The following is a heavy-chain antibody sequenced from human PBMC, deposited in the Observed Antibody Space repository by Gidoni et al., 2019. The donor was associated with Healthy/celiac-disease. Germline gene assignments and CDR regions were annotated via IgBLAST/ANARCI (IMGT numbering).Heavy chain of an antibody. V-gene: IGHV4-34*01. CDR3: ARESRGYATDY. CDR1: GGSLSGYY. D-gene: IGHD5-12*01. J-gene: IGHJ4*02. Sequence: QVQLQQWGAGLLNPSETLSLTCAVYGGSLSGYYWSWIRQPPGKGLEWIGEINHSGSTNYNPSLKSRVTISVDTSKNQFSLKLSSVTAADTAVYYCARESRGYATDYWGQGTLVTVSS. CDR2: INHSGST.